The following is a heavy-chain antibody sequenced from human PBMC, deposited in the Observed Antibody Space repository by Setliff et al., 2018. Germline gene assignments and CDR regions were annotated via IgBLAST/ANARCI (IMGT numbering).Heavy chain of an antibody. V-gene: IGHV4-39*01. D-gene: IGHD3-10*01. CDR3: ARHEFVGGYYGSVTYRHFDY. J-gene: IGHJ4*02. Sequence: LSLTCTVSGDSISSTSYQWGWVRQPPGKGLEWIGSIYYTGTAYYNPSLKSRVTISVDTSKNQFSPQVTSLAATDTALYFCARHEFVGGYYGSVTYRHFDYWGQGILVTVSS. CDR1: GDSISSTSYQ. CDR2: IYYTGTA.